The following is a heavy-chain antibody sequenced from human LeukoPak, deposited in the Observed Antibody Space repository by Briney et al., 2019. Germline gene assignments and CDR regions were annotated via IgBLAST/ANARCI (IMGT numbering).Heavy chain of an antibody. CDR2: IYYSGST. CDR1: GGSISGYY. CDR3: TTVRYDSSGYYSYFDY. Sequence: SETVSLTCTVSGGSISGYYWSWTRQPSGKGLEWIGYIYYSGSTNYNPSLKSRVTISVDTSKNQYSLKLSSVTAADTAVYYCTTVRYDSSGYYSYFDYWGEGTVDTVSS. J-gene: IGHJ4*02. D-gene: IGHD3-22*01. V-gene: IGHV4-59*01.